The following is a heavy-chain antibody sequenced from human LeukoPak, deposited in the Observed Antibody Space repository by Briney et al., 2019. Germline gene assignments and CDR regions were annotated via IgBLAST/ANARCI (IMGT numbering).Heavy chain of an antibody. J-gene: IGHJ5*02. Sequence: ASVKVSCKASGYTFTSYYMHWVRQAPGQGLEWMGWSSAYNGNTNYAQKLQGRVTMTTDTSTSTAYMELRSLRSDDTAVYYCARDDYIVVVTADNWFDPWGQGTLVTVSS. V-gene: IGHV1-18*04. CDR3: ARDDYIVVVTADNWFDP. CDR1: GYTFTSYY. D-gene: IGHD2-21*02. CDR2: SSAYNGNT.